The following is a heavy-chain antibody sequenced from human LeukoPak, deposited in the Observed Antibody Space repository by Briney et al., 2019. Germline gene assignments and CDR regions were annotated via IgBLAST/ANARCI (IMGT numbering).Heavy chain of an antibody. D-gene: IGHD3-10*01. V-gene: IGHV3-15*01. CDR1: GFTFTNAW. Sequence: RGSLRDSSVAPGFTFTNAWMSWVRHAPRKGLEWVGRIKSKGDGETKDYAAPLKGRFFLSRDDSEKTLYLQMYRLQNEDTAVYYCTRDPGLTMSRGVLVFWGQGTLVSVSS. CDR2: IKSKGDGETK. CDR3: TRDPGLTMSRGVLVF. J-gene: IGHJ4*02.